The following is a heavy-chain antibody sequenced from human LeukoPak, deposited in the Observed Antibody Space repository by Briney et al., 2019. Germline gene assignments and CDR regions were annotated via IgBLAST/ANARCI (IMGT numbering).Heavy chain of an antibody. Sequence: SETLPLTCTVSGGSISSSSYYWGWIRQPPEKGLEWIGSIYYSGSTYYNPSLKSRVTISVDTSKNQFSLKLSSVTAADTAVYYCARHPLYPYYYYYMDVWGKGTTVTVSS. D-gene: IGHD2-2*02. J-gene: IGHJ6*03. CDR3: ARHPLYPYYYYYMDV. V-gene: IGHV4-39*01. CDR2: IYYSGST. CDR1: GGSISSSSYY.